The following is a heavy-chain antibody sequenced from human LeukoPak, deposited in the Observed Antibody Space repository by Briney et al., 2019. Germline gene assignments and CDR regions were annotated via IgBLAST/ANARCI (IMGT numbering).Heavy chain of an antibody. D-gene: IGHD6-6*01. J-gene: IGHJ4*02. V-gene: IGHV1-18*04. CDR1: GYTFTYYY. CDR3: ARDRDRGIAARQVDY. Sequence: ASVKVSCKASGYTFTYYYLHWVRQAPGQGLEWMGWISAYNGNTNYAQKLQGRVTMTTDTSTSTAYMELRSLRSDDTAVYYCARDRDRGIAARQVDYWGQGTLVTVSS. CDR2: ISAYNGNT.